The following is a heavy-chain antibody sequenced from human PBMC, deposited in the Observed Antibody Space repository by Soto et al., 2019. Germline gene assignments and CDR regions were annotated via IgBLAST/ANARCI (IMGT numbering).Heavy chain of an antibody. D-gene: IGHD3-16*02. CDR3: ARMYYDYVWGSYRSYYFDY. V-gene: IGHV1-18*04. CDR2: ISAYNGNT. CDR1: GYTFTSYG. Sequence: ASVKVSCKASGYTFTSYGISWVRQAPGQGLEWMGWISAYNGNTNYAQKLQGRVTMTTDTSTSTAYMELRNLRSDDTAVYYCARMYYDYVWGSYRSYYFDYWGQGTLVTVSS. J-gene: IGHJ4*02.